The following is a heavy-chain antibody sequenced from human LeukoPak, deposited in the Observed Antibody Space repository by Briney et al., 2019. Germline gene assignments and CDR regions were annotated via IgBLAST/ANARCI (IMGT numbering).Heavy chain of an antibody. V-gene: IGHV1-2*02. CDR1: GYTFTGYY. CDR2: INPNSGGT. Sequence: GSVKVSCKASGYTFTGYYMHWVRQAPGQGLEWMGWINPNSGGTNYAQKFQGRVTMTRDTSINTAYIELSRLRSDDTAVYYCARLCGAACYTPASDYWGQGTLVTVSS. D-gene: IGHD2-21*02. CDR3: ARLCGAACYTPASDY. J-gene: IGHJ4*02.